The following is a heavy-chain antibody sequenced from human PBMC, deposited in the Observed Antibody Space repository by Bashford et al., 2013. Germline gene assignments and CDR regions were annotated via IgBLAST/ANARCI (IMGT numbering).Heavy chain of an antibody. CDR2: INPNSGGT. J-gene: IGHJ4*02. V-gene: IGHV1-2*02. Sequence: RQAPGQGLEWMGWINPNSGGTNYAQKFQGRVTITADKSTYTAYMELTSLKSEDTAVYYCARSHRITGTTLDDWGQGTLVTVSS. D-gene: IGHD1/OR15-1a*01. CDR3: ARSHRITGTTLDD.